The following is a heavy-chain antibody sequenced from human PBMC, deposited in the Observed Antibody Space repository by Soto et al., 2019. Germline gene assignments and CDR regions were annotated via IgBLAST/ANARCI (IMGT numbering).Heavy chain of an antibody. CDR2: IIPIFGTA. CDR3: ARRRAGYKITATDYYDGMDL. J-gene: IGHJ6*02. CDR1: GGTFSSYA. D-gene: IGHD5-12*01. Sequence: QVQLVQSGAEVKKPGSSVKVSCKASGGTFSSYAISWVRQAPGQGLGWMGGIIPIFGTANYAQKFQGRVTITADEPRSTADMALSSLRSGDPAVYYCARRRAGYKITATDYYDGMDLWGPGITVTVSS. V-gene: IGHV1-69*12.